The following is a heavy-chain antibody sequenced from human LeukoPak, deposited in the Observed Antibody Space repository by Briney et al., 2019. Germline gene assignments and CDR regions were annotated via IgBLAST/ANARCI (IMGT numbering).Heavy chain of an antibody. J-gene: IGHJ4*02. D-gene: IGHD3-16*01. CDR3: ARVEAGGGGDY. CDR1: GYTFTGYY. Sequence: ASVKVSCKASGYTFTGYYMHWVRQAPGQGLEWMGLMNPNSGNTGYAQKFQGRVTMTRNTSISTAYMELSSLRSEDTAVYYCARVEAGGGGDYWGQGTLVTVSS. CDR2: MNPNSGNT. V-gene: IGHV1-8*02.